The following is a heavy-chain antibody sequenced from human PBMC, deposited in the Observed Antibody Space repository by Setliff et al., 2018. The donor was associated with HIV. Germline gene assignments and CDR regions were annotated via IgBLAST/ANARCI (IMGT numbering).Heavy chain of an antibody. V-gene: IGHV4-4*08. Sequence: SETLSLTCTVSGDSISSSYYWTWIRQPPGKGLEWIGYIYTSGSTNYNPSLKNRVTISVDTSKNQFSLRLSSVTAADTAVYYCVREARGGYFDYWGQGTLVTVSS. CDR2: IYTSGST. CDR3: VREARGGYFDY. CDR1: GDSISSSYY. D-gene: IGHD2-15*01. J-gene: IGHJ4*02.